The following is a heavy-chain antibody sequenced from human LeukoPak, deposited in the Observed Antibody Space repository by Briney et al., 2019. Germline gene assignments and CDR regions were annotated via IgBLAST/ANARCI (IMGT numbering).Heavy chain of an antibody. Sequence: GGSLRLSCAASGFTFSNAWMSWVRQAPGKGLEWVGRIKSKTDGGTTDYAAPVKGRFTISRDDSKNTLYLQMNSLKTEDTAVYYCTTEPRYCSGGSCYSSHNYYYYYYMDVWGKGTTVTVSS. CDR2: IKSKTDGGTT. D-gene: IGHD2-15*01. CDR1: GFTFSNAW. CDR3: TTEPRYCSGGSCYSSHNYYYYYYMDV. V-gene: IGHV3-15*01. J-gene: IGHJ6*03.